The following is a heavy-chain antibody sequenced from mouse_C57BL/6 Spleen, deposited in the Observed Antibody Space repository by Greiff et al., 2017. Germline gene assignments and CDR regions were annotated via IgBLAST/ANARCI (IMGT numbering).Heavy chain of an antibody. Sequence: QVQLQQSGPELVKPGASVKISCKASGYAFTSSWMNWVKQRPGKGLEWIGRIYPGAGGTNYNGKFKGKATLTVDKSSSTAYMQLSSLTSEYSSVYFCASVYYFSAGFAYWGQGTLGTVSA. CDR2: IYPGAGGT. D-gene: IGHD1-1*01. V-gene: IGHV1-82*01. CDR1: GYAFTSSW. CDR3: ASVYYFSAGFAY. J-gene: IGHJ3*01.